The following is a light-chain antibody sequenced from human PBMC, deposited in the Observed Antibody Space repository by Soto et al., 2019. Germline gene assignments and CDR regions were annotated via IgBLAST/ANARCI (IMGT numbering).Light chain of an antibody. Sequence: QSVLTQPPSASGTPGQRVTISCSGSSSNIGSNTVNWYQQLPGTAPKLLIYGNNQRPSGVPDRFSGSKSGTSASLAISGLQSEDEADYYCAAWDDSLNGPNYVFGTGTKATVL. V-gene: IGLV1-44*01. CDR3: AAWDDSLNGPNYV. CDR2: GNN. CDR1: SSNIGSNT. J-gene: IGLJ1*01.